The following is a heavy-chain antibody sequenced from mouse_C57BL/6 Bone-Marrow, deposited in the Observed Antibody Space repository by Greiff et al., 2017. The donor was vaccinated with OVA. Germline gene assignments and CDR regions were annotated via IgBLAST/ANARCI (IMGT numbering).Heavy chain of an antibody. V-gene: IGHV5-4*01. CDR1: GFTFSSYA. D-gene: IGHD1-2*01. CDR3: ARDRLPTKYFDV. CDR2: ISDGGSYT. Sequence: EVHLVESGGGLVKPGGSLKLSCAASGFTFSSYAMSWVRQTPEKRLEWVATISDGGSYTYYPDNVKGRFTISRDNAKNNLYLQMSHLKSEDTAMYYCARDRLPTKYFDVWGTGTTVTVSS. J-gene: IGHJ1*03.